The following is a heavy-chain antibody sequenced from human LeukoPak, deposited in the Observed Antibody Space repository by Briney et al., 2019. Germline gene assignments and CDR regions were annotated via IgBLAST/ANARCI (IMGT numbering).Heavy chain of an antibody. V-gene: IGHV3-9*01. J-gene: IGHJ4*02. CDR2: ISWNSGSV. CDR3: AKDQNYDILTGYYDY. Sequence: SLRLYCAASGFTFDDYAMHWVRDAPGKGLEWVSGISWNSGSVGYADSVKGRFSISRDNAKNSLYLQMNSLRAEDTALYYCAKDQNYDILTGYYDYWGQGTLVTVSS. D-gene: IGHD3-9*01. CDR1: GFTFDDYA.